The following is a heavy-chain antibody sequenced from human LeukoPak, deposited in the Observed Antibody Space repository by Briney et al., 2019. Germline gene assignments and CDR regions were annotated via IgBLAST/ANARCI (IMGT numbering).Heavy chain of an antibody. J-gene: IGHJ4*02. D-gene: IGHD3-22*01. Sequence: PGSSVKVSCKASGGTFSSYAISWVRQAPGQGLEWMGGIIPILGTANYAQKFQGRVTITTDESTSTAYMELSSLRSEDTAVYYCARVSYYDSSGDTADYWGQGTLVTVSS. CDR3: ARVSYYDSSGDTADY. CDR2: IIPILGTA. V-gene: IGHV1-69*05. CDR1: GGTFSSYA.